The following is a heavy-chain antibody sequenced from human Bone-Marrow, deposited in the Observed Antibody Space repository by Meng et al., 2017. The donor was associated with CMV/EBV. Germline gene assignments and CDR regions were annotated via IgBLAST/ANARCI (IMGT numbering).Heavy chain of an antibody. Sequence: GESLKISCAASRFTFSDYYMSWIRQAPGKGLEWVSYISSSGSTIYYADSVRGRFTISRDNAKNSLYLQMNSLRPEDTAVYYCASRRDGYNDWGHGTLVTVSS. D-gene: IGHD5-24*01. CDR3: ASRRDGYND. J-gene: IGHJ4*01. CDR1: RFTFSDYY. CDR2: ISSSGSTI. V-gene: IGHV3-11*04.